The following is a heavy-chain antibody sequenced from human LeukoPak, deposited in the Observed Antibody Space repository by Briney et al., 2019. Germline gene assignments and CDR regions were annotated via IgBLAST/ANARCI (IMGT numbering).Heavy chain of an antibody. J-gene: IGHJ5*02. D-gene: IGHD2/OR15-2a*01. Sequence: GGSLRLSCTASGFTVTDAWMNWVRQAPGRGLEWVGHIKSNTDDGATQYAAPVKGRFTISRDDSKNTVYLQMNSLKTEDTAVYFCTASMNHWGQGSLVTISS. V-gene: IGHV3-15*01. CDR3: TASMNH. CDR1: GFTVTDAW. CDR2: IKSNTDDGAT.